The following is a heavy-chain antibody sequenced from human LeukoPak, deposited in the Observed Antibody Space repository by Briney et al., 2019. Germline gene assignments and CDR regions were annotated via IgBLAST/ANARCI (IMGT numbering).Heavy chain of an antibody. Sequence: ASVKVSCKASGNTVIGYWIHWVRQAPGQGLEWMGAINPRGDATIGAQKFQGRVTTTRDTSTSTVYIELSSLRSEDTAVYYCAREGQQLKHFDYWGQGTLVTVSS. CDR3: AREGQQLKHFDY. V-gene: IGHV1-46*01. CDR2: INPRGDAT. CDR1: GNTVIGYW. D-gene: IGHD1-1*01. J-gene: IGHJ4*02.